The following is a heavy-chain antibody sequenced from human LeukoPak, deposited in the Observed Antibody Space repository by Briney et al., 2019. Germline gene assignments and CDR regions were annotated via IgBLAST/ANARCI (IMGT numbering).Heavy chain of an antibody. CDR3: ARGGVAVAGTSDAFDI. J-gene: IGHJ3*02. D-gene: IGHD6-19*01. CDR2: IIPIFGTA. Sequence: SVKVSCKASGYTFTSYGISWVRQAPGQGLEWMGRIIPIFGTANYAQKFQGRVTITTDESTSTAYMELSSLRSEDTAVYYCARGGVAVAGTSDAFDIWGQGTMVTVSS. CDR1: GYTFTSYG. V-gene: IGHV1-69*05.